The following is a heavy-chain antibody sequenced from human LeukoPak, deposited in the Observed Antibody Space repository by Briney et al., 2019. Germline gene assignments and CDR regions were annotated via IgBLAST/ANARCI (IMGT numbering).Heavy chain of an antibody. CDR1: GFTFSSYE. CDR3: AKGQLPYYYYYYMDV. V-gene: IGHV3-48*03. J-gene: IGHJ6*03. Sequence: PGGSLRLSCAASGFTFSSYEMNWVRQAPGKGLEWVSYISSSGSTIYYADSVKGRFTISRDNSKNTLYLQMNSLRAEDTAVYYCAKGQLPYYYYYYMDVWGKGTTVTVSS. D-gene: IGHD4-23*01. CDR2: ISSSGSTI.